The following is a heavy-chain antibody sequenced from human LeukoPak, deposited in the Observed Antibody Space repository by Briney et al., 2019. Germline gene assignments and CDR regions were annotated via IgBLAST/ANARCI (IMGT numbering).Heavy chain of an antibody. CDR2: SYYSGST. Sequence: RPSETLSLTCTVSGVTISSGGYYWSWIRQRPGKGLEWIGSSYYSGSTYYNQSLKSRVTIPVDTSKNQFSLKLSSVTAADTAGYYCARFGYDFWSGYYGFDYWGQGTLVTVSS. CDR1: GVTISSGGYY. J-gene: IGHJ4*02. D-gene: IGHD3-3*01. V-gene: IGHV4-31*03. CDR3: ARFGYDFWSGYYGFDY.